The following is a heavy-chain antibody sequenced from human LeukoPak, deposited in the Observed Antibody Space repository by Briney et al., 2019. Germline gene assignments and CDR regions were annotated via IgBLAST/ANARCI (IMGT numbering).Heavy chain of an antibody. Sequence: GGSLRLSCAASGFSFSTKYMNWVRQAPGKGLEWVSILYSGSDTYYANSVKGRFTISRDSSKNILFLQMNDLRAEDTAVYYCARVGDHFHWYLDLWGRGTLVTVSS. V-gene: IGHV3-53*01. CDR2: LYSGSDT. CDR3: ARVGDHFHWYLDL. D-gene: IGHD3-10*01. CDR1: GFSFSTKY. J-gene: IGHJ2*01.